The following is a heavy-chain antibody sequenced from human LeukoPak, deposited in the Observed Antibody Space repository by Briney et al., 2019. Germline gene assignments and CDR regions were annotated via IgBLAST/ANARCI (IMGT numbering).Heavy chain of an antibody. Sequence: SETLSLTCAVSGGSISSSNWWSWVRQPPGKGLEWIGEIYHSGRTNYTPSLKSRVTISVDTSKNQFSLKLSSVTAADTAVYFCARVGYYPDYYMDVWGKGTTVTVSS. CDR2: IYHSGRT. J-gene: IGHJ6*03. CDR1: GGSISSSNW. D-gene: IGHD2-21*01. CDR3: ARVGYYPDYYMDV. V-gene: IGHV4-4*02.